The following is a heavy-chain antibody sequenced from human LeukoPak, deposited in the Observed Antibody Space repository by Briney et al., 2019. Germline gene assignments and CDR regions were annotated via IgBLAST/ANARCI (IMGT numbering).Heavy chain of an antibody. CDR3: ARDLNCGGDCFPDY. Sequence: EASVKVSCKASGGTFSSYAISWVRQAPGQGLEWMGRIIPIPGIANYAQKFQGRVTITADKSTSTAYMELSSLRSEDTAVYYCARDLNCGGDCFPDYWGQGTLVTVSS. J-gene: IGHJ4*02. D-gene: IGHD2-21*02. V-gene: IGHV1-69*04. CDR1: GGTFSSYA. CDR2: IIPIPGIA.